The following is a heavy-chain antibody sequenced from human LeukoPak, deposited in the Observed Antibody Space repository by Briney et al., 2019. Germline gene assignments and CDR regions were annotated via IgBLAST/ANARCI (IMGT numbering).Heavy chain of an antibody. J-gene: IGHJ4*02. Sequence: ASVKVSSKASGYTFTTYGISWVRQAPGQGLEWMGWISAYNGNTNYAQKLQGRVTMTTDTSTSTAYMELRSLRSDDTAVYYCAYSCSSTSCPLDYWGQGTLVTVSS. D-gene: IGHD2-2*01. CDR3: AYSCSSTSCPLDY. V-gene: IGHV1-18*01. CDR1: GYTFTTYG. CDR2: ISAYNGNT.